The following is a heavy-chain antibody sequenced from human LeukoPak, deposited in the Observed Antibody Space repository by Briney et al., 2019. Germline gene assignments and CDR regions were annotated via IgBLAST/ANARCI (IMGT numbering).Heavy chain of an antibody. CDR3: ARSREIFGVVSTIYGMDV. CDR1: GYTFTSYD. V-gene: IGHV1-8*01. D-gene: IGHD3-3*01. Sequence: ASVKVSCKASGYTFTSYDINWVRQATGQGLEWMGWMNLNSGNTGYAQKFQGRVTMTRNTSISTAYMELSSLRSEDTAVYYCARSREIFGVVSTIYGMDVWGQGTTVTVSS. CDR2: MNLNSGNT. J-gene: IGHJ6*02.